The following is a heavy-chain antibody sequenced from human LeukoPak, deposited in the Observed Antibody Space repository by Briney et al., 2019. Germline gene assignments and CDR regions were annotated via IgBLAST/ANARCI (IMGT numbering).Heavy chain of an antibody. Sequence: KASETLSLTCAVSGGSISSGGYSWSWIRQPPGKGLEWIGYIYHSGSTYYNPSLKSRVTISVDRSKNQFSLKLSSVTAADTAVYYCARGFFLRLKSEYCSGGSCYSGAFDIWGQGTMVTVSS. CDR2: IYHSGST. V-gene: IGHV4-30-2*01. D-gene: IGHD2-15*01. CDR3: ARGFFLRLKSEYCSGGSCYSGAFDI. CDR1: GGSISSGGYS. J-gene: IGHJ3*02.